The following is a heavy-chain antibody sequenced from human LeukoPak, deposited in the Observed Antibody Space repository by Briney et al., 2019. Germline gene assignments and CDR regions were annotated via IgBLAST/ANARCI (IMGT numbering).Heavy chain of an antibody. Sequence: SETLSLTCAVSGGPFSGYFWSWIRQSSGKGLEWIGEIHNSGTTNYNPSLKSRVAISVDTSKNQFSLKLSSVTAADTAVYYCARRRSSSWNHNWFDPWGQGTLVTVSS. D-gene: IGHD6-13*01. V-gene: IGHV4-34*01. CDR1: GGPFSGYF. CDR3: ARRRSSSWNHNWFDP. J-gene: IGHJ5*02. CDR2: IHNSGTT.